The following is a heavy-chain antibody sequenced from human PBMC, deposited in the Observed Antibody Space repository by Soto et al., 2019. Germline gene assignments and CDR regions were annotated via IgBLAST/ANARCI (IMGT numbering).Heavy chain of an antibody. CDR1: GIALEDYA. J-gene: IGHJ4*02. D-gene: IGHD3-16*01. V-gene: IGHV3-9*01. CDR3: IKDTTPGGLDY. CDR2: VYSDDHRA. Sequence: AGGSLRLSCVASGIALEDYAMHWVRQVPGQGLEWVSGVYSDDHRAAYADSVKGRFTISRDDAKNPLYLQMNSLRPEDTALYYCIKDTTPGGLDYWGRPILVTVSS.